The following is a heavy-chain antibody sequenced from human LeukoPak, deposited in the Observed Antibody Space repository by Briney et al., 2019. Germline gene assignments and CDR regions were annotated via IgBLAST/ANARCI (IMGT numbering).Heavy chain of an antibody. V-gene: IGHV1-69*02. D-gene: IGHD3-3*01. CDR2: IIPILGIT. J-gene: IGHJ4*02. Sequence: SVKVSCKASGGAFSSYTISWVRQAPGQGLEWMGRIIPILGITNYAQKFQGRVTITADKSTSTAYMELSSLRSEDTAVYYCASDNYDFWSGYAGNGPLAQIVYWGQGTLVTVSS. CDR3: ASDNYDFWSGYAGNGPLAQIVY. CDR1: GGAFSSYT.